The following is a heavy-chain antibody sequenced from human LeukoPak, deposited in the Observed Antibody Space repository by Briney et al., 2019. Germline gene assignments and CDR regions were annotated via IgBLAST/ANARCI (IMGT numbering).Heavy chain of an antibody. CDR1: GYTFTGYY. CDR2: INPNSGGT. J-gene: IGHJ4*02. Sequence: ASVKVSCKASGYTFTGYYMHWVRQAPGQGLEWMGWINPNSGGTNYAQKFQGRVTMTRDTSISTAYMELSRLRSDDTAVYYCVAWVRWFGSFDYWGQGTLVTVSS. V-gene: IGHV1-2*02. D-gene: IGHD3-10*01. CDR3: VAWVRWFGSFDY.